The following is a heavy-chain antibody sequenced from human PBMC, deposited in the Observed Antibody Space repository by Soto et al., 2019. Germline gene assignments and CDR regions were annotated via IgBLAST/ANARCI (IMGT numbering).Heavy chain of an antibody. CDR3: AQTVGVGVSRPRRFDP. D-gene: IGHD3-22*01. CDR1: GGTFSRYA. Sequence: QVQLVQSGTEVKKPGSSVKVSCKASGGTFSRYAISWVRQAPGQGLEWMGGTIPIFNTPNYAQTFQGRVPIAPDQSTTTPYMGLRSLNSEGTAVYYCAQTVGVGVSRPRRFDPWGRGTLVTVTS. V-gene: IGHV1-69*05. J-gene: IGHJ2*01. CDR2: TIPIFNTP.